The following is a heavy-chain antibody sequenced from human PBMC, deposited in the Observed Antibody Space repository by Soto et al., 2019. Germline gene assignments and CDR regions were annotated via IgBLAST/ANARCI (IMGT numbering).Heavy chain of an antibody. Sequence: QVQLQESGPGLVKPSQTLSLTCTVSGGSISSGGYYWSWIRQHPGKGLEWIGYIYYIGSTYYNPSLKSRVTISVDTSKNQFSLKLSSVTAADTAVYFCARLLLFGELSGYYGMDVWGQGTTVTVSS. CDR1: GGSISSGGYY. CDR2: IYYIGST. V-gene: IGHV4-31*03. D-gene: IGHD3-10*01. J-gene: IGHJ6*02. CDR3: ARLLLFGELSGYYGMDV.